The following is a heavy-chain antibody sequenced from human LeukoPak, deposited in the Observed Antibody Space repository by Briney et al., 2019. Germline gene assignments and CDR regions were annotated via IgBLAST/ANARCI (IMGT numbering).Heavy chain of an antibody. CDR1: GFTFSSYG. J-gene: IGHJ3*02. V-gene: IGHV3-23*01. D-gene: IGHD4-17*01. Sequence: SGESLRLSCVGSGFTFSSYGMTWVRQAPGKGLEWVSSISGYGGTTYYADSVKGRFIISRDNSKNTQYLQMNSLRAEDTALYYCAKDQGSGDYIHHVLDIWGQGTIVIVSS. CDR3: AKDQGSGDYIHHVLDI. CDR2: ISGYGGTT.